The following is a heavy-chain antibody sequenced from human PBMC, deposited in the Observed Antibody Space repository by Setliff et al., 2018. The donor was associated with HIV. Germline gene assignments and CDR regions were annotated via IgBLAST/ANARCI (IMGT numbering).Heavy chain of an antibody. V-gene: IGHV4-34*01. CDR1: GGSFSGYY. Sequence: SETLSLTCAVYGGSFSGYYWSWIRQPPGKGLEWIGEINHSGSTNYNPSLKSRVTISVDTSKNQFSLKLNSVTAADAAVYYCARSTPSVGYISEHWGQGTLVTSPQ. D-gene: IGHD5-12*01. J-gene: IGHJ4*02. CDR2: INHSGST. CDR3: ARSTPSVGYISEH.